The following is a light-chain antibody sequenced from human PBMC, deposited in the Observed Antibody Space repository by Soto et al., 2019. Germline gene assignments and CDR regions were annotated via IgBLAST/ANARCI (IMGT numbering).Light chain of an antibody. CDR3: GSYTSSSTLSV. CDR1: SIDVGGSNY. J-gene: IGLJ1*01. Sequence: QSALTQPASVSGSPGQSITISCTGTSIDVGGSNYVSWYQQHPGKAPKLMIYDVSNRPSGVSNRFSGSKSANTASLTISGLQAEDEADYYCGSYTSSSTLSVFGTRIKLTVL. V-gene: IGLV2-14*01. CDR2: DVS.